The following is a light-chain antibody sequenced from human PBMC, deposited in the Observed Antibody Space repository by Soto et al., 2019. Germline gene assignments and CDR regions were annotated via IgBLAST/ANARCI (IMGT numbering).Light chain of an antibody. CDR3: QQSYSTLGT. V-gene: IGKV1-39*01. CDR1: HSINNY. Sequence: QITQSPSSLSASVGDRVIITCRADHSINNYLNWYQQKPGQVPKLLIYAASTLQSGVPSRFSGSGSGRVFTLTINSLQPEDFATYYCQQSYSTLGTFGRGTRVEI. CDR2: AAS. J-gene: IGKJ1*01.